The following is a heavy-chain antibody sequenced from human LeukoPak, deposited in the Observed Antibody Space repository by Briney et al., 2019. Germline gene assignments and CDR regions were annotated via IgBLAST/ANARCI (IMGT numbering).Heavy chain of an antibody. J-gene: IGHJ4*02. Sequence: PGGSLRLSCAASGLTFSSYAMSWVRQAPGKGLEWVSAISGSGGSTYYADSVKGRFTISRDNSKNTLYLQMNSLRAEDTAVYYCAKLGYYYDSSGAYYFDYWGQGTLVTVSS. CDR3: AKLGYYYDSSGAYYFDY. CDR1: GLTFSSYA. CDR2: ISGSGGST. D-gene: IGHD3-22*01. V-gene: IGHV3-23*01.